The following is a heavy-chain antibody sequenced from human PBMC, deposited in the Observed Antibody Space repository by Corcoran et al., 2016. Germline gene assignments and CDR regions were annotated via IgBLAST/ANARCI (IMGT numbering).Heavy chain of an antibody. CDR3: ASAHRRPNYDFWSGYPKSPSWFYP. V-gene: IGHV4-34*01. J-gene: IGHJ5*02. Sequence: QVQLQQWGAGLLKPSETLSLTCAVYGGSFSGYYWSWIRQPPGKGLEWIGEINHSGSTNYNPSLKSRVTISVDTSKNQFSLKLSSVTAADTAVYYCASAHRRPNYDFWSGYPKSPSWFYPWGQGTLVTVSS. D-gene: IGHD3-3*01. CDR2: INHSGST. CDR1: GGSFSGYY.